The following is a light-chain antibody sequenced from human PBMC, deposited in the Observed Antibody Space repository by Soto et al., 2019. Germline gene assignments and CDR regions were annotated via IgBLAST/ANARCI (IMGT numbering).Light chain of an antibody. Sequence: AIRMTQSPSSFSASTGDRVTITCRASQGISSYLAWYQQKPGKAPKLLIYAAATLQRGAPSRFSASGSGTDFTLTISRLQSEDFATYYCQQANSFPLTFGGGTKVEIK. CDR2: AAA. CDR1: QGISSY. CDR3: QQANSFPLT. J-gene: IGKJ4*01. V-gene: IGKV1-8*01.